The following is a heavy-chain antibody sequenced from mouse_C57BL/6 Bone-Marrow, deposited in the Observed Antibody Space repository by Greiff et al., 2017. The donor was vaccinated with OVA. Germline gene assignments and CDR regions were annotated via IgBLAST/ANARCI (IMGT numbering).Heavy chain of an antibody. J-gene: IGHJ2*01. CDR2: ISGGGGNT. Sequence: EVMLVESGGGLVKPGGSLKLSCAASGFTFSSYTMSWVRQTPEKRLEWVATISGGGGNTYYPDSVKGRFTISRDNAKNTLYLQMSSLRSEDTALYYCARHHYGYDLDYWGQGTTLTVSS. CDR3: ARHHYGYDLDY. V-gene: IGHV5-9*01. CDR1: GFTFSSYT. D-gene: IGHD2-2*01.